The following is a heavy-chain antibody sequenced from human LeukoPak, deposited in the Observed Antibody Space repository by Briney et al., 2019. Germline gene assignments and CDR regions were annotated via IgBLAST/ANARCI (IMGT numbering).Heavy chain of an antibody. CDR3: ASSDDAYCGGDCSHAFDI. D-gene: IGHD2-21*02. CDR2: ISSSGSTI. J-gene: IGHJ3*02. Sequence: GGSLRLSCAASGFTFSDYYMSWIRQAPGKGLEWVSYISSSGSTIYYADSVKGRFTISRDNAKNSLYLQMNSLRAEDTAVYYCASSDDAYCGGDCSHAFDIWGQGTMVTVSS. CDR1: GFTFSDYY. V-gene: IGHV3-11*01.